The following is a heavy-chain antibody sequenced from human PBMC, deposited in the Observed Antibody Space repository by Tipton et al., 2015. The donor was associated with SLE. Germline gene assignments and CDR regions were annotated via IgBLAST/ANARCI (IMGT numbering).Heavy chain of an antibody. CDR1: GGSISSSSYY. D-gene: IGHD2-21*01. J-gene: IGHJ1*01. V-gene: IGHV4-39*07. Sequence: TLSLTCTVSGGSISSSSYYWGWIRQPPGKGLEWIGSIYYSGGTYYNPSLKSRVTISVDTSKNQFSLKLSSVTAADTAVYYCARDNCGGDCYRYFQHWGQGTLVTVSS. CDR2: IYYSGGT. CDR3: ARDNCGGDCYRYFQH.